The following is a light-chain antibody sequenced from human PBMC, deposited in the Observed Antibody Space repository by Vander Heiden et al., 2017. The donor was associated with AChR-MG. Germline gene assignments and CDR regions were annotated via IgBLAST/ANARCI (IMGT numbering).Light chain of an antibody. V-gene: IGLV7-46*01. CDR1: PGDVTSAHY. Sequence: QAVVTQEASLSVSTGGPVTLPCCPSPGDVTSAHYPYLIQQKPGHAHRTVIYDVNNKHSLTPARFSGSLLGGKAALTLSGAQHEDEDDYYCKLSYSGSWVFGGGTKLTV. CDR3: KLSYSGSWV. J-gene: IGLJ3*02. CDR2: DVN.